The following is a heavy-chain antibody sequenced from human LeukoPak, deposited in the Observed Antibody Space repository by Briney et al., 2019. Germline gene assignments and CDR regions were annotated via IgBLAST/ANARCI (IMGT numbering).Heavy chain of an antibody. CDR3: ARGLYCSSTSCYTSDAFDI. Sequence: SETLSLTSTVSGGSISSYYWSWIRQPAGKGLEWIGRIYTSGSTNYNPSLKSRVTMSVDTSKNQFSLKLSSVTAADTAVYYCARGLYCSSTSCYTSDAFDIWGQGTMVTVSS. D-gene: IGHD2-2*02. V-gene: IGHV4-4*07. J-gene: IGHJ3*02. CDR2: IYTSGST. CDR1: GGSISSYY.